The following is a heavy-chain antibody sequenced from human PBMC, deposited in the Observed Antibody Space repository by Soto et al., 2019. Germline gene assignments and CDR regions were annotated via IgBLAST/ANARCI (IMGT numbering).Heavy chain of an antibody. V-gene: IGHV4-39*01. J-gene: IGHJ4*02. CDR1: GGSISSSSYY. CDR2: IYYSGST. Sequence: SETLSLTCTVSGGSISSSSYYWGWIRQPPGKGLEWIGSIYYSGSTYYNPSLKSRVTISVDTSKNQFSLKLSSVTAADTAVYYCASPKAVVVTAIDYWGQGTLVTVSS. CDR3: ASPKAVVVTAIDY. D-gene: IGHD2-21*02.